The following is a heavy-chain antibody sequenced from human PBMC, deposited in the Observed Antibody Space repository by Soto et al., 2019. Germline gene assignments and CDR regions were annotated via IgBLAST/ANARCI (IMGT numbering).Heavy chain of an antibody. J-gene: IGHJ5*02. Sequence: ASVKVSCKASGYTFTGYYMHWVRQAPGQGLEWMGWINPNSGGTNYAQKFQGRVTMTRDTSISTAYMELSRLRSDDTAVYYCARDLEASYGSNWFDTWGQGTLVTVSS. CDR2: INPNSGGT. V-gene: IGHV1-2*02. CDR1: GYTFTGYY. D-gene: IGHD5-18*01. CDR3: ARDLEASYGSNWFDT.